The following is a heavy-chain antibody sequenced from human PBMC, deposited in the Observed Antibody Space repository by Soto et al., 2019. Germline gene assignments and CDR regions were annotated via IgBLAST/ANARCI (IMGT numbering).Heavy chain of an antibody. D-gene: IGHD3-3*01. CDR1: GFTFSSYA. CDR3: AKDRRITIFGVVTNFDY. CDR2: ISGSGGST. V-gene: IGHV3-23*01. Sequence: GGSLRLSCGASGFTFSSYAMSWVRQAPGKGLEWVSAISGSGGSTYYADSVKGRFTISRDNSKNTLYLQMNSLRAEDTAVYYCAKDRRITIFGVVTNFDYWGQGTLVIVSS. J-gene: IGHJ4*02.